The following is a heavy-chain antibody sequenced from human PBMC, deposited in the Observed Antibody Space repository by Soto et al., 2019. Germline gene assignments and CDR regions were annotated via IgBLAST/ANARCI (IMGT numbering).Heavy chain of an antibody. D-gene: IGHD5-12*01. J-gene: IGHJ5*02. CDR1: GGSISSSSYY. Sequence: QLQLQESGPGLVKPSETLSLTCTVSGGSISSSSYYWGWIRQPPGKGLEWIGSIYYSGSTYYNPSLKSRVTISVDTSQNQFFLKLSSVTAADTAMYYCARLGVGYSGYDFPWGQGTLVTVSS. CDR2: IYYSGST. V-gene: IGHV4-39*01. CDR3: ARLGVGYSGYDFP.